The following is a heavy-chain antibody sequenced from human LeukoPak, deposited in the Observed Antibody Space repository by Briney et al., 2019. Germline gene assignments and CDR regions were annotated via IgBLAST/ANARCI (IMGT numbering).Heavy chain of an antibody. D-gene: IGHD5-24*01. V-gene: IGHV1-46*01. Sequence: ASVNVSCKASGYTFTTYYMHWVRQGPGQGLVWMGLINPSGGGTRYAQKFQGRVTMTRGTSTSTVYMELSSLRSEDTAVYYCASGYKTVSVFDHWGQGTLVTVSS. CDR2: INPSGGGT. J-gene: IGHJ4*02. CDR3: ASGYKTVSVFDH. CDR1: GYTFTTYY.